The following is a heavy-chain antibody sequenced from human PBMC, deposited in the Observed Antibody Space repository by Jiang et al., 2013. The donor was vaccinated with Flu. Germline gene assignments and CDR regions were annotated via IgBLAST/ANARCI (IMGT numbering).Heavy chain of an antibody. CDR2: IYWNDDK. CDR1: GFSLSTSGVG. V-gene: IGHV2-5*01. D-gene: IGHD6-13*01. Sequence: TLTLTCTFSGFSLSTSGVGVGWIRQPPGKALEWLALIYWNDDKRYSPSLKSRLTITKDTSKNQVVLTMTNMDPVDTATYYCAHRPHSSSWYWVRWFDPWGQGTLVTVSS. J-gene: IGHJ5*02. CDR3: AHRPHSSSWYWVRWFDP.